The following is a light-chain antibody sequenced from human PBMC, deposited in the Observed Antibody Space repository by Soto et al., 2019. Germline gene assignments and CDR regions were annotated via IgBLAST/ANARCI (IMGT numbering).Light chain of an antibody. J-gene: IGKJ4*01. V-gene: IGKV1-17*01. CDR1: QGIRND. Sequence: DIQMTQSPSSLSASVGDIVTITCRASQGIRNDLGLYQQKPGKAPKRLIYAASRLQSGVPSRLSGSGSVTACTLTISSVQPEAVGTYDCLQQNSYPLTFGGGTRVDIK. CDR2: AAS. CDR3: LQQNSYPLT.